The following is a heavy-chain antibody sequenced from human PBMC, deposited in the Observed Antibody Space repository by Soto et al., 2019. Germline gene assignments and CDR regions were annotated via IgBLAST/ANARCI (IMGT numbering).Heavy chain of an antibody. Sequence: SETLSLTCAVSGYSISSGYYWGWIRQPPGKGLEWIASIYHSGTTYHNPSLKSRVTISVDTSKNQFSLKLSSVIAADTAVYYCARGAATVTPGWFDPWGQGTLVTVSS. V-gene: IGHV4-38-2*01. J-gene: IGHJ5*02. CDR2: IYHSGTT. D-gene: IGHD4-17*01. CDR1: GYSISSGYY. CDR3: ARGAATVTPGWFDP.